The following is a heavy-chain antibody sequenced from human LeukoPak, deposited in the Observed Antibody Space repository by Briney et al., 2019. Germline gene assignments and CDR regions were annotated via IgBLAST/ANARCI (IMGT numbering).Heavy chain of an antibody. CDR2: INPSGGST. CDR3: ARVYCSSTSCFIGWFDP. J-gene: IGHJ5*02. D-gene: IGHD2-2*01. V-gene: IGHV1-46*01. Sequence: ASVKVSCKASGYTFTSYYMHWVRQAPGQGLEWMGIINPSGGSTSYAQKFQGRVTMTRDTSTSTVYMELSSLRSEDTAVYYCARVYCSSTSCFIGWFDPWGQGTLVTVSS. CDR1: GYTFTSYY.